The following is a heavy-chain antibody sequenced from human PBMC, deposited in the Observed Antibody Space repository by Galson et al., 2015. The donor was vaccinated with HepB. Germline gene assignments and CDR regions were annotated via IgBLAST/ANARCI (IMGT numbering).Heavy chain of an antibody. V-gene: IGHV1-18*04. J-gene: IGHJ5*02. Sequence: SVKVSCKASGYTFTIYGISWVRQAPGQGLEWMGWISAYNGNTNYAQKFQGRVTMTTDTSTSTGYMELRSLRSDDTAVYYCARDNIAGRPGTNWFDPWGQGTLVTVSS. CDR2: ISAYNGNT. CDR1: GYTFTIYG. D-gene: IGHD6-6*01. CDR3: ARDNIAGRPGTNWFDP.